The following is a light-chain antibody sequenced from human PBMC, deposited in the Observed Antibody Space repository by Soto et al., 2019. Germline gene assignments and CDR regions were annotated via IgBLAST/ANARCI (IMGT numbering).Light chain of an antibody. Sequence: QSALTQPPSASATPGQRVTISCSGSSSNIGSNTVNWYQQLPGTAPKLLIYSNNHRPSGVPDRFSGSKSGTSASLAIRGLQSEDGADYYCAAWDDSLNGHVVFGGGTKVTVL. V-gene: IGLV1-44*01. J-gene: IGLJ2*01. CDR3: AAWDDSLNGHVV. CDR2: SNN. CDR1: SSNIGSNT.